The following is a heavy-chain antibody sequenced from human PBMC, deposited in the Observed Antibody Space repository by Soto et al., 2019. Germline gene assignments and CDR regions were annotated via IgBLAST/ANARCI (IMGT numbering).Heavy chain of an antibody. D-gene: IGHD6-13*01. Sequence: LSLTCAISGDSVSSNSAAWNWIRQSPSRGLEWLGRTYYRSKWYNDYAVSVKSRITINPDTSKNQFSLQLNSVTPEDTAVYYCARGGGIAAAGTGHVYYYYGMDVWGQGTTVTVSS. CDR1: GDSVSSNSAA. CDR3: ARGGGIAAAGTGHVYYYYGMDV. V-gene: IGHV6-1*01. J-gene: IGHJ6*02. CDR2: TYYRSKWYN.